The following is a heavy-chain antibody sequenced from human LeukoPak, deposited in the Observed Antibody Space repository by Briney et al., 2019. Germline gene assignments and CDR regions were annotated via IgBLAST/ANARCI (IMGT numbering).Heavy chain of an antibody. CDR1: GGSISSYY. CDR3: ARGRPYSSGWNPNFDY. V-gene: IGHV4-59*12. D-gene: IGHD6-19*01. J-gene: IGHJ4*02. Sequence: SETPSLTCTVSGGSISSYYWSWIRQPPGKGLEWIAYIYYSGSTYYNPSLKSRVTISVDTSKNQFSLKLSSVTAADTAVYYCARGRPYSSGWNPNFDYWGQGTLVTVSS. CDR2: IYYSGST.